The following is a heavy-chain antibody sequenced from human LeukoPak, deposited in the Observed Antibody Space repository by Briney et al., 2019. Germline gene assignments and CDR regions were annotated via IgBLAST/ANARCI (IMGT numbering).Heavy chain of an antibody. CDR1: AFTFSNYT. Sequence: PGGSLRLSCAASAFTFSNYTMHWVRQAPGKGLEWVAFIRYDGSNKYYADSVKGRFTISRDNSKNTLYLQMNSLRAEDTAVYYCAGVPRGVATGIWSYWGQGTLVTVSS. J-gene: IGHJ4*02. CDR2: IRYDGSNK. D-gene: IGHD5-12*01. V-gene: IGHV3-30*02. CDR3: AGVPRGVATGIWSY.